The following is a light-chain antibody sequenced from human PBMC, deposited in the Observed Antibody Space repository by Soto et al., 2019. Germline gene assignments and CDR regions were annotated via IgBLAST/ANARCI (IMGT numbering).Light chain of an antibody. CDR2: ERT. J-gene: IGLJ1*01. V-gene: IGLV2-14*02. CDR3: CSFTISHTHV. CDR1: SSDFGTYNL. Sequence: QSVLTQPASVSWSPGQSITISCTGTSSDFGTYNLVSWYQHHPGKVPKLIIYERTKRPSGISDRFSGSEVGNTASLTISWLQDDDEATYYCCSFTISHTHVFGTGTKVPVL.